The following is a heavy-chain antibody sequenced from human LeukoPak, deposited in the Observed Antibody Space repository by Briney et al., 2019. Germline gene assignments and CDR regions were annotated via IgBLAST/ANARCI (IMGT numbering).Heavy chain of an antibody. Sequence: GGSLRLSCAASGFTFSSYWMSWVRQAPGKGLEWVANIKQDGSEKYYVDSVKGRFTISRDNAKNSLYLQMNSLRAEDTAVYYCAKGYLKTVINCFGYWGQGTLVTVSS. CDR3: AKGYLKTVINCFGY. J-gene: IGHJ4*02. V-gene: IGHV3-7*03. D-gene: IGHD4-23*01. CDR1: GFTFSSYW. CDR2: IKQDGSEK.